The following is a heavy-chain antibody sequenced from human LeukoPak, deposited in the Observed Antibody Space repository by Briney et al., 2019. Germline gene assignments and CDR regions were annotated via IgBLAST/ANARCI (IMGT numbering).Heavy chain of an antibody. J-gene: IGHJ6*03. CDR2: ISYDGSNK. CDR3: ARESDSSGWYSTHYYMDV. CDR1: GFTFSSYA. Sequence: GGSLRLSCAASGFTFSSYAMHWVRQAPGKGLEWVAVISYDGSNKYYADSVKGRFTISRDNSKNTLYLQMNSLRAEDTAVYYCARESDSSGWYSTHYYMDVWGKGTTVTVSS. D-gene: IGHD6-19*01. V-gene: IGHV3-30*04.